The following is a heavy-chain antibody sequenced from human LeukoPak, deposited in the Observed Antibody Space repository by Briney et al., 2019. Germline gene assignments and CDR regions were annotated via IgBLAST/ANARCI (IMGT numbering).Heavy chain of an antibody. D-gene: IGHD3-3*01. CDR1: GFTFSSYW. J-gene: IGHJ4*02. V-gene: IGHV3-7*01. CDR2: IKQDGSEK. CDR3: AKGSYDSWSGYQDY. Sequence: GGSLRLSCAASGFTFSSYWMSWVRQAPGKGLEWVANIKQDGSEKCYVDSVKGRFTISRDNAKNSLYLQMNSLRAEDTAVYYCAKGSYDSWSGYQDYWGQGTLVTVSS.